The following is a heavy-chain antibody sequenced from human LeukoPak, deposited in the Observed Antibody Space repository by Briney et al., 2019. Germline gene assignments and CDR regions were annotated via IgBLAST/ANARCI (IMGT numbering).Heavy chain of an antibody. CDR1: GFVFFTSW. CDR3: AKSGLNRFDY. Sequence: GGSLRLSCTASGFVFFTSWMTWVRQAPGKGLEWVSSFSGSGGRTYYADSVKGRFTISRDNSKNTLYLQMNSLRAEDTAVYYCAKSGLNRFDYWGQGTLVTVSS. D-gene: IGHD2-15*01. CDR2: FSGSGGRT. V-gene: IGHV3-23*01. J-gene: IGHJ4*02.